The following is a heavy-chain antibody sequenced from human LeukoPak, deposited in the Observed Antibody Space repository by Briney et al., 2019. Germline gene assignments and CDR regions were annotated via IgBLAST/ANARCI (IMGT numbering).Heavy chain of an antibody. V-gene: IGHV3-11*06. Sequence: GGSLRLSCVASGFTFSASYMTWVRQPPGKGLEWLSYISGNSGDINYADSVKGRFAVSRDNAKNSLYLQMNSLRVEDTAVYYCARDPRTVRIWGQGTLVTVSS. CDR3: ARDPRTVRI. CDR2: ISGNSGDI. CDR1: GFTFSASY. J-gene: IGHJ4*02. D-gene: IGHD1-1*01.